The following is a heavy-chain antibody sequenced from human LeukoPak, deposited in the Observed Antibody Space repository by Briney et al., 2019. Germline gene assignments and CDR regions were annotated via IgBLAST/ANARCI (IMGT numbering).Heavy chain of an antibody. Sequence: ASVKVSCKASGYTFTGYYMHWVRQAPGQGLEWMGRINPNSGGTNYAQKFQGRVAMTRDTSISTAYMELSRLRSDDTAAYYCASDMNYDSSGEYWGQGTLVTVSS. J-gene: IGHJ4*02. V-gene: IGHV1-2*06. CDR3: ASDMNYDSSGEY. CDR2: INPNSGGT. CDR1: GYTFTGYY. D-gene: IGHD3-22*01.